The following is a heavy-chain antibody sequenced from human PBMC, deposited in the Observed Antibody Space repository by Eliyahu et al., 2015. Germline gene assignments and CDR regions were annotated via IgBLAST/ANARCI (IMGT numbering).Heavy chain of an antibody. Sequence: QVQLQQRGAGLLNPSXXLSLXCTVXXXSXSXYYWTWIRQPPGKGLEWIGEINHSGSTNYNPSLKSRVTISVDTSKFQFSLKLSSVTAADTAVYYCARGLAYYDTSGYYYYWGQGTLVTVSS. CDR3: ARGLAYYDTSGYYYY. CDR1: XXSXSXYY. CDR2: INHSGST. J-gene: IGHJ4*02. V-gene: IGHV4-34*02. D-gene: IGHD3-22*01.